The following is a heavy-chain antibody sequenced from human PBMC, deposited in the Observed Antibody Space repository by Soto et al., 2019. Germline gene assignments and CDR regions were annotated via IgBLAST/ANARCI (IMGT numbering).Heavy chain of an antibody. J-gene: IGHJ4*02. Sequence: ASVKVSCKASGYTFRSYGISWVRQAPGQGLEWVGWISAYNGDTHYAPKFQDRITLTTETSTDTAYMELRSLRLDDTAVYYCAGRDGRWLPYCSDYWGQGLLVTVSS. D-gene: IGHD3-22*01. CDR3: AGRDGRWLPYCSDY. V-gene: IGHV1-18*04. CDR1: GYTFRSYG. CDR2: ISAYNGDT.